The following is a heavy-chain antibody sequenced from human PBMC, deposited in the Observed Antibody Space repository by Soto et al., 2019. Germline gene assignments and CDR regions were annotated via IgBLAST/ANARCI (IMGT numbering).Heavy chain of an antibody. CDR2: IYYSGST. CDR3: ARILINYYPLDY. D-gene: IGHD3-10*01. J-gene: IGHJ4*02. V-gene: IGHV4-30-4*01. Sequence: KTSETLSLTCTVSGASINSGDYYWSWLRQPPGKGVEWGGHIYYSGSTYYNPSLNRPAGISVDSSTSQLSLKLTSVTAADTAVYVCARILINYYPLDYWGQGALVTVSS. CDR1: GASINSGDYY.